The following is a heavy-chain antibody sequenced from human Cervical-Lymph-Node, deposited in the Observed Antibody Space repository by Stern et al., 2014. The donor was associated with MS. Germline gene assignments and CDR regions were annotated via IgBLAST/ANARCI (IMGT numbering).Heavy chain of an antibody. Sequence: EVPLVESGAEMRKPEESLKISCRGYGFAFNTYCTGWVRQVSGKGLEWMWAVCPGESHTRYSPSFQGQVTISVDTSITTAYLQWGSLKASDTGMYYCATWGGAAHTYSLDPWGQGTLVTVSS. CDR3: ATWGGAAHTYSLDP. D-gene: IGHD1-26*01. J-gene: IGHJ5*02. CDR2: VCPGESHT. V-gene: IGHV5-51*01. CDR1: GFAFNTYC.